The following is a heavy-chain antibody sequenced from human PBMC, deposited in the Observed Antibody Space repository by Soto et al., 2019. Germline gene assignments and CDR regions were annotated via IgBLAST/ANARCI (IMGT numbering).Heavy chain of an antibody. V-gene: IGHV4-30-4*01. CDR1: GGSISSGDYY. CDR2: IYYSGST. Sequence: SQTLSLTCTVSGGSISSGDYYWSWIRQPPGKGLEWIGYIYYSGSTYYNPSLKSRVTISVDTSKNQFSLKLSSVTAADTAVYYCARDFCSSTSCYEGHGVYYYGMDVWGQGTTVTVSS. CDR3: ARDFCSSTSCYEGHGVYYYGMDV. D-gene: IGHD2-2*01. J-gene: IGHJ6*02.